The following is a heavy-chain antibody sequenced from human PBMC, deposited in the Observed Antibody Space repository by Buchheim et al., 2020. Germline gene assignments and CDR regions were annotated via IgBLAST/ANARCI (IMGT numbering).Heavy chain of an antibody. J-gene: IGHJ4*02. V-gene: IGHV3-23*01. Sequence: EVQLLESGGGLVQPGGSLRLSCAASGFTFSSYAMSWVRQAPGKGLEWVSAILGSGSSTYYADPVKGRFILSRDNSKNTLYLQMNSLRVEDTAVYYCTKAHDTSGYYPFVYGGQGTL. D-gene: IGHD3-22*01. CDR2: ILGSGSST. CDR1: GFTFSSYA. CDR3: TKAHDTSGYYPFVY.